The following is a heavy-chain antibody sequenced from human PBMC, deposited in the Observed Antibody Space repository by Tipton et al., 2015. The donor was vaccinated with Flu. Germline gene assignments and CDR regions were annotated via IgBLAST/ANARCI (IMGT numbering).Heavy chain of an antibody. CDR3: ARGSEYANAYLDF. CDR1: GGSFSGHY. D-gene: IGHD2-2*01. V-gene: IGHV4-34*01. CDR2: INHSGSP. J-gene: IGHJ4*02. Sequence: LRLSCAVYGGSFSGHYWSWIRRPPGKGLEWIGEINHSGSPNCSPSLKSRVTISVDTSKNQFSLKVTSLTAADTAVYYCARGSEYANAYLDFWGQGTLVTVSS.